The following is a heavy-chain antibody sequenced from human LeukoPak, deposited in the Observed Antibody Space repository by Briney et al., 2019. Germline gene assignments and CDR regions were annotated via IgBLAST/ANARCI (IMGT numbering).Heavy chain of an antibody. CDR1: GFNFSSYE. J-gene: IGHJ4*02. CDR2: ISSSGSTI. CDR3: AILSSYDSSVYHLDY. Sequence: GGSLSLSCAASGFNFSSYEMNSVRQAPGKGLEWVSYISSSGSTIYYADSVKGRFTISRDNAKNSLYLQMNSLKDDDNAVYYCAILSSYDSSVYHLDYWVQGTMVTVSS. V-gene: IGHV3-48*03. D-gene: IGHD3-22*01.